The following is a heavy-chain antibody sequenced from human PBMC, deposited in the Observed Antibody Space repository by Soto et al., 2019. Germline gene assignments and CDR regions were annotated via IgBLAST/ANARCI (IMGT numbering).Heavy chain of an antibody. V-gene: IGHV1-69*06. Sequence: ASVKVSCKASGGTSSSYAISWVRQAPGQGLEWMGGIIPIFGTANYAQKFQGRVTITADKSTSTAYMELSSLRSEDTAVYYCARATVYYCPNDKCGFYFDHWGQGALVTVSS. CDR3: ARATVYYCPNDKCGFYFDH. D-gene: IGHD3-10*01. CDR2: IIPIFGTA. J-gene: IGHJ4*02. CDR1: GGTSSSYA.